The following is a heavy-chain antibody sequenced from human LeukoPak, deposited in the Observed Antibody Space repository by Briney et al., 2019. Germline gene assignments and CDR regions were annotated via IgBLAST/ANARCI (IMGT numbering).Heavy chain of an antibody. CDR3: ARHRYYYDCSGYYYQP. V-gene: IGHV4-59*01. J-gene: IGHJ5*02. Sequence: PSETPSLTCTVSGASISSYYWSWIRQPPGKGLEWIWYIYYSGSTNYNPSLKSRVTISVDTSKNQFSLRLSSVTAADTAVYYCARHRYYYDCSGYYYQPWGQGSLVTVSS. CDR1: GASISSYY. CDR2: IYYSGST. D-gene: IGHD3-22*01.